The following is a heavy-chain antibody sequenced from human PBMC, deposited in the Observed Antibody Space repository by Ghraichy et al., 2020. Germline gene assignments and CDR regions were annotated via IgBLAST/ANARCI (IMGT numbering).Heavy chain of an antibody. CDR3: AKDFGDYTGGEYFQH. J-gene: IGHJ1*01. Sequence: GGSLRLSCAASGFSFSRNAMSWVRQAPGKGLEWVSVFTGNGGSIYYADSVKGRFTISRDNSKNTLYLQMNSLRAEDAAVYYCAKDFGDYTGGEYFQHWGQGTLVTVSS. CDR1: GFSFSRNA. CDR2: FTGNGGSI. V-gene: IGHV3-23*01. D-gene: IGHD4-17*01.